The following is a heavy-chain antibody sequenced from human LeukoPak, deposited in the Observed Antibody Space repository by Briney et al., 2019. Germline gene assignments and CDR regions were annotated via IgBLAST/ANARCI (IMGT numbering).Heavy chain of an antibody. CDR3: ARGSIVVVVAATENYYYGMDV. CDR1: GGSISSGGCY. Sequence: PSQTLSLTCTVSGGSISSGGCYWSWIRQHPGKGLEWIGYIYYSGSTYYNPSLKSRVTISVDTSKNQFSLKLSSVTAADTAVYYCARGSIVVVVAATENYYYGMDVWGQGTTVTVSS. D-gene: IGHD2-15*01. CDR2: IYYSGST. J-gene: IGHJ6*02. V-gene: IGHV4-31*03.